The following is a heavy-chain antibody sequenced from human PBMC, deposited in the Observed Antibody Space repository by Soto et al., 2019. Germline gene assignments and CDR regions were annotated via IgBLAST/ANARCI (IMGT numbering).Heavy chain of an antibody. CDR2: INAGNGNT. D-gene: IGHD6-6*01. V-gene: IGHV1-3*01. J-gene: IGHJ6*02. Sequence: ASVKVSCKASGYTFTSYAMHWVRQAPGQRLEWMGWINAGNGNTKYSQKFQGRVTITRDTSASTAYMELSSLRSEDTAVYYCARDSGIAARYYYYGMDVWGQGTTVTVSS. CDR3: ARDSGIAARYYYYGMDV. CDR1: GYTFTSYA.